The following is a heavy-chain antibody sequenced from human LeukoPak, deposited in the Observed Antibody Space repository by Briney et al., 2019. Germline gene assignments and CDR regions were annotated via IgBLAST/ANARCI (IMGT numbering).Heavy chain of an antibody. V-gene: IGHV4-34*01. Sequence: PSKTLSLTCTVYGGSFSPYYWSWIRQPPGKGLEWIGEINHSGVSNYNPSLKSRVTLSQDTSKNQISLKLTSVTAADTGVYYCARDGGSSNYWFDTWGQGTLVTVSS. CDR1: GGSFSPYY. CDR2: INHSGVS. D-gene: IGHD4-11*01. J-gene: IGHJ5*02. CDR3: ARDGGSSNYWFDT.